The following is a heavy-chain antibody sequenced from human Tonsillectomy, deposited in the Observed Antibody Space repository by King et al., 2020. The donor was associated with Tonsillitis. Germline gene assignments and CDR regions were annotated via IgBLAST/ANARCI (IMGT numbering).Heavy chain of an antibody. D-gene: IGHD1-26*01. CDR1: GFTFSSYS. CDR2: ISSSSSYI. CDR3: ARVEGYSGSYYLGY. Sequence: DVQLVESGGGLVKPGGSLRLSCAASGFTFSSYSMNWVRQAPGKGLEWVSSISSSSSYIYYADSVKGRFTISRDNAKNSLYLQMNSLRAEDTAVYYCARVEGYSGSYYLGYWGQGTLVTVSS. V-gene: IGHV3-21*01. J-gene: IGHJ4*02.